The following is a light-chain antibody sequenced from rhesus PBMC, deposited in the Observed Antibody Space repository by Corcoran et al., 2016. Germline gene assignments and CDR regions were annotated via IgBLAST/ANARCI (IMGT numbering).Light chain of an antibody. J-gene: IGKJ1*01. CDR2: RAY. Sequence: DIQMTQSPSSLSASVGDRVTITCRASQGISNWLALYQQKPWKAPKLLIYRAYNLETGVPSRFSGSGSGTDFNLTIRGLQPEHIATYYCQSHGYSPQTFRPGTKVEIK. CDR3: QSHGYSPQT. V-gene: IGKV1-69*01. CDR1: QGISNW.